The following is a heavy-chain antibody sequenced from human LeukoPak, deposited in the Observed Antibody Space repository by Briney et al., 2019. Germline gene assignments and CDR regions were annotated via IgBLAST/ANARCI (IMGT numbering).Heavy chain of an antibody. CDR2: ISRNSGSI. V-gene: IGHV3-9*01. D-gene: IGHD5-12*01. CDR1: GFTFDDYA. Sequence: PGRSLRLSCAASGFTFDDYAMHWVRQAPGKGLEWVSGISRNSGSIGYADSVKGRFTISRGNAKNSLYLQMNSLRAEDTALYYCAKERYSGYDLSGYFDYWGQGTLVTVSS. J-gene: IGHJ4*02. CDR3: AKERYSGYDLSGYFDY.